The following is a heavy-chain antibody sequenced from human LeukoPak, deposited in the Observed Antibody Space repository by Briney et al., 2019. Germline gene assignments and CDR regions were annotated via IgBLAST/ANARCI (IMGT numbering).Heavy chain of an antibody. D-gene: IGHD2-15*01. V-gene: IGHV3-23*01. CDR3: AKVVVVVAATPPNWFDP. CDR1: GFTFSSYE. J-gene: IGHJ5*02. CDR2: ISGSGGST. Sequence: GGSLRLSCAASGFTFSSYEMSWVRQAPGKGLEWVSAISGSGGSTYYADSVKGRFTISRDNSKNTLYLQMNNLRAEDTAVYYCAKVVVVVAATPPNWFDPWGQGTLVTVSS.